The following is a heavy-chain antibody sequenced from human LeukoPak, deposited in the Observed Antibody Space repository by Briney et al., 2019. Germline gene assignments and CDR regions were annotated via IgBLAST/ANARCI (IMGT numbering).Heavy chain of an antibody. CDR2: TRNKANSYTT. J-gene: IGHJ4*02. CDR1: GFTFSDHY. V-gene: IGHV3-72*01. D-gene: IGHD2-15*01. Sequence: GGSLRLSCAASGFTFSDHYMDWVRQAPGKGLEWVGRTRNKANSYTTEYAASVKGRFTISRDDSKNSLYLQMNSLKTEDTAVYYCVSILFPLLYWGQGTLVTVSS. CDR3: VSILFPLLY.